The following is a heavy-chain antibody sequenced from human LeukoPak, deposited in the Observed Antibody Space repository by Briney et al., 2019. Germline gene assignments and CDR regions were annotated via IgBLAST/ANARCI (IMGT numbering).Heavy chain of an antibody. J-gene: IGHJ4*02. Sequence: ASVKVSCKASGYTFSHYGVQWVRQAPGQTLEWMGWINAGTGDGKYSQKFQGRLTMTSDTSATTLYMELNSLRFEDTAVYYCARSGDNWSRDNWGQGTLVTVSS. CDR3: ARSGDNWSRDN. V-gene: IGHV1-3*01. D-gene: IGHD5-24*01. CDR2: INAGTGDG. CDR1: GYTFSHYG.